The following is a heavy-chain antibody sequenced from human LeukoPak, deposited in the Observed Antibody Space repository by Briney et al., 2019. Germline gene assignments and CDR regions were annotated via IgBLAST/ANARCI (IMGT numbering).Heavy chain of an antibody. CDR1: GFTLSTYD. Sequence: GGSLRLSCAASGFTLSTYDMHWVRRAPGKGLEWVSLSGIVGDTDYSDSVKGRFTISSDNAKDSLFLQMSSLRVGDTAFYYCTRDSRGNFDLWGQGTLVTVSS. CDR2: SGIVGDT. J-gene: IGHJ4*02. V-gene: IGHV3-13*01. CDR3: TRDSRGNFDL.